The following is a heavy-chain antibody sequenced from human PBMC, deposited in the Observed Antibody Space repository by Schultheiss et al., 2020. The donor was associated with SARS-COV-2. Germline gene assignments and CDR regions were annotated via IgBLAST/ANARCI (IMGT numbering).Heavy chain of an antibody. J-gene: IGHJ4*02. CDR2: ISGSGGST. V-gene: IGHV3-23*01. Sequence: GESLKISCAASGFTFSSYAMSWVRQAPGKGLEWVSAISGSGGSTYYADSVKGRFTISRDNSKNTLYLQMNSLRAEDTAVYYCARERSGNSDYWGQGTLVTVSS. CDR1: GFTFSSYA. CDR3: ARERSGNSDY. D-gene: IGHD4-23*01.